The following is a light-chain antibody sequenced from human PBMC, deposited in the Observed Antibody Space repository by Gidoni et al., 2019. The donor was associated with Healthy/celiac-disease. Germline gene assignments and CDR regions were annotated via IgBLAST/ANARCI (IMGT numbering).Light chain of an antibody. V-gene: IGKV4-1*01. CDR2: WAS. Sequence: DIVMTQSPDYLAVSLGERATINCKSSQSVLYSSNNKNYLAWYQQKPGQPPKLLIYWASTRESGVPDRFSGSGSGTDFTLTISSLQAEDVAVYYCQQYYSTLLFTFGPGTKVEIK. CDR3: QQYYSTLLFT. CDR1: QSVLYSSNNKNY. J-gene: IGKJ3*01.